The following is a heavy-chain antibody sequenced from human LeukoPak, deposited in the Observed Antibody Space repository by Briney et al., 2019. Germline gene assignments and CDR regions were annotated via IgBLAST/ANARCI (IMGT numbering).Heavy chain of an antibody. CDR3: ARHSDIVVVPAAPRLGWFDP. CDR2: IYPGDSDT. Sequence: GESLKISCKGSGYSFTSYCIGWVRQMPGKGLEWMGIIYPGDSDTRYSPSFQGQVTISADKSISTAYLQWSSLKASDTAMYYCARHSDIVVVPAAPRLGWFDPWGQGTLVTVSS. V-gene: IGHV5-51*01. J-gene: IGHJ5*02. CDR1: GYSFTSYC. D-gene: IGHD2-2*01.